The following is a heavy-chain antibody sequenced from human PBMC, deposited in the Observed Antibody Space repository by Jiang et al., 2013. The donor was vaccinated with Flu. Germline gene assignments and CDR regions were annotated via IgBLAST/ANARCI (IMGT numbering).Heavy chain of an antibody. V-gene: IGHV5-10-1*03. CDR2: IDPSDSST. CDR3: ARGKLLLPL. CDR1: GYIFADYW. Sequence: QLVESGADVRXPGESLRLSCEGSGYIFADYWITWVRQVPGKGLEWMGNIDPSDSSTNYGPSFQGHVTISADKSINTAYLQWNSLKASDTATYFCARGKLLLPLWGQGSLVTVSS. D-gene: IGHD2-15*01. J-gene: IGHJ4*02.